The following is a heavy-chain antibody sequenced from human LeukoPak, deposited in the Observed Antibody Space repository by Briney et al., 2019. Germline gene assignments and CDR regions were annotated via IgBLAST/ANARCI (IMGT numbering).Heavy chain of an antibody. J-gene: IGHJ5*02. Sequence: PSETLSLTCAVYGGSFSGYYWGWIRQPPGKGLEWIGSIYHSGSTYYNPSLKSRVTISVDTSKNQFSLKLSSVTAADTAVYYCARDHAGITMIVVVIPPSNWFDPWGQGTLVTVSS. CDR2: IYHSGST. D-gene: IGHD3-22*01. CDR3: ARDHAGITMIVVVIPPSNWFDP. V-gene: IGHV4-38-2*02. CDR1: GGSFSGYY.